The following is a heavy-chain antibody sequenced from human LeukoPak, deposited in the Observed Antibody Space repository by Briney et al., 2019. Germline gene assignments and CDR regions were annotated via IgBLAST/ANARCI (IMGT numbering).Heavy chain of an antibody. CDR2: IYYSGNT. CDR3: ARQTGSGLFILP. D-gene: IGHD3/OR15-3a*01. Sequence: PSETLSLTCTVSGYSISSGYYWGWIRQPPGKRLEWIGSIYYSGNTYYNASLKSQVSISIDTSKNQFSLRLTSVTAADTAVYYCARQTGSGLFILPGGQGTLVTVSS. CDR1: GYSISSGYY. J-gene: IGHJ4*02. V-gene: IGHV4-38-2*02.